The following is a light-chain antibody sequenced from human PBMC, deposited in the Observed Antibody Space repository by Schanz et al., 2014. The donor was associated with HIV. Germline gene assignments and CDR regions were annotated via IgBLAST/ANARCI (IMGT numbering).Light chain of an antibody. CDR2: GAS. CDR3: QQYNNWPSA. CDR1: QSVSSK. Sequence: EIVMTQSPATLSVSPGERVTLSCRASQSVSSKLAWYQQKPGQAPRLLIYGASTRATGIPARFSGSGSGTEFTLTISSLQSEDFAVYYCQQYNNWPSAFGQGTRLEIK. V-gene: IGKV3-15*01. J-gene: IGKJ5*01.